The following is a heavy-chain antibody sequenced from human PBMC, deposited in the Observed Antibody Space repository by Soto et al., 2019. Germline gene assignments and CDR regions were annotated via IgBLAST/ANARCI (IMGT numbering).Heavy chain of an antibody. D-gene: IGHD1-1*01. J-gene: IGHJ5*02. CDR1: GYTFTSYY. V-gene: IGHV1-46*01. CDR2: INPSGGST. Sequence: ASVKVSCKASGYTFTSYYMHWVRQAPGQGLEWMGIINPSGGSTSSAQKFQGRVTMTRDTSPSTVYMELSSLRSEDTAVYYCARQQKLEQRPFKVVPWGQAALVNVSS. CDR3: ARQQKLEQRPFKVVP.